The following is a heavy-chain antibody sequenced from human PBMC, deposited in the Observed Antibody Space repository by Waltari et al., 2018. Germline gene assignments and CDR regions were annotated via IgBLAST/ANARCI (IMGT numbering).Heavy chain of an antibody. D-gene: IGHD1-26*01. V-gene: IGHV4-4*07. CDR3: ARGQSTRGSYGWFDP. CDR1: GGSISSHF. Sequence: QVQLQESGPGLVKPSETLSLTCTISGGSISSHFWSWIRQPAGKGLEWIGRIYTTGRTNFNPSLKSRVTMSIDTSKNQFSLNLSSVTAADTAVYYCARGQSTRGSYGWFDPWGQGTLVTVSS. CDR2: IYTTGRT. J-gene: IGHJ5*02.